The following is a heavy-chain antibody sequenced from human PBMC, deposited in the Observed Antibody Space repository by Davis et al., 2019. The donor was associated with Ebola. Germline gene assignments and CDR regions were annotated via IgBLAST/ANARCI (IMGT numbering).Heavy chain of an antibody. J-gene: IGHJ5*02. CDR2: LYFSGST. CDR3: ARMSPARDWFDP. Sequence: SETLSLTCAVSGYSITSGNWWGWIRQPPGKGLEWIGYLYFSGSTHYNPSLKSRVTMSMDPSKNQFSLRLTSVTAVDTAVYYCARMSPARDWFDPWGQGTLVTVSS. V-gene: IGHV4-28*01. CDR1: GYSITSGNW.